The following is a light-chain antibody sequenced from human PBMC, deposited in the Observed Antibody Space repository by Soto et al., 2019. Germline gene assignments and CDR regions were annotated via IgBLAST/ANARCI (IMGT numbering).Light chain of an antibody. V-gene: IGKV3-20*01. CDR1: QSVSSSY. J-gene: IGKJ1*01. CDR3: QQYGSSLTWT. CDR2: GAS. Sequence: IVLTQSPCTLSFSPGERATLSCRASQSVSSSYLAWYQQKPGQAPRLLIYGASSRATGIPDRFSGSGSGTDFTLTISRLEPEDFAVYYCQQYGSSLTWTFGQGTKVDIK.